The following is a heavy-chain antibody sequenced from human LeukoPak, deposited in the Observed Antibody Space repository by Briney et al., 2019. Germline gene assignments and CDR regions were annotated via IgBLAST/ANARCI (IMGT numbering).Heavy chain of an antibody. J-gene: IGHJ4*02. CDR3: ARGYSSGSTALDY. D-gene: IGHD6-19*01. CDR2: INHSGST. V-gene: IGHV4-34*01. CDR1: GGSFSGYY. Sequence: PSETLSLSCAVYGGSFSGYYWSWIRQPPGKGLEWIGEINHSGSTNYNPSLKSRVTISVDTSKNQFSLKLSSVTAADTAVYYCARGYSSGSTALDYWGQGTLVTVSS.